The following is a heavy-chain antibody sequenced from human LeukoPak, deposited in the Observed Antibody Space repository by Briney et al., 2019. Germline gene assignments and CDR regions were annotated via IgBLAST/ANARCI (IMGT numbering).Heavy chain of an antibody. CDR1: GFTVSSNY. CDR3: ARDGSDYADDY. Sequence: GGSLRLSCAASGFTVSSNYMSWVRQAPGKGLEWVSVIYSGGSTYYADSVKGRFTISRDNSKNTLYLQMNSLRAEDTAVYYCARDGSDYADDYWGQGTLVTVSS. V-gene: IGHV3-66*01. D-gene: IGHD4-17*01. CDR2: IYSGGST. J-gene: IGHJ4*02.